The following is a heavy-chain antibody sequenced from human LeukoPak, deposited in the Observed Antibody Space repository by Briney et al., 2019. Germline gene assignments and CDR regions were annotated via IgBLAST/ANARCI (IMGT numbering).Heavy chain of an antibody. CDR3: ARDYGDYEFYYYGMDV. J-gene: IGHJ6*02. CDR2: MNPNSGNT. CDR1: GYTFTSYD. D-gene: IGHD4-17*01. V-gene: IGHV1-8*01. Sequence: ASVKVSCKASGYTFTSYDINWVRQATGQGLEWMGWMNPNSGNTGYAQKFQGRVTVTRNTSISTAYMELSSLRSEDTAVYYCARDYGDYEFYYYGMDVWGQGTTVTVSS.